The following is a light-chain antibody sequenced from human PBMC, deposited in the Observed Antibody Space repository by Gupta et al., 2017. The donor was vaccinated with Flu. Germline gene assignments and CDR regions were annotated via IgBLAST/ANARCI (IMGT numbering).Light chain of an antibody. CDR3: SSYAGSNSWV. J-gene: IGLJ3*02. V-gene: IGLV2-8*01. CDR1: SSDVGVNKY. Sequence: SLTIACTGTSSDVGVNKYVSYYQQHPGKAPKLIIYEVRKRPSGVPVLFSGSQSGNTASLTVSGLQAEDEADYYCSSYAGSNSWVFGGGTKLTVL. CDR2: EVR.